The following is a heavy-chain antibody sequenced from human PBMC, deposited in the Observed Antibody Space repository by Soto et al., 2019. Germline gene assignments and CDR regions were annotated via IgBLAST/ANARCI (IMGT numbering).Heavy chain of an antibody. V-gene: IGHV1-69*13. CDR1: GGTFSSYA. J-gene: IGHJ6*02. CDR3: ASSVAGNGYYYYYGMDA. CDR2: IIPIFGTA. Sequence: SVKVSCKASGGTFSSYAISWVRQAPGQGLEWMGGIIPIFGTANYAQKFQGRVTITADESTSTAYMELSSLRSEDTAVYYCASSVAGNGYYYYYGMDAWGQGTTVTVSS. D-gene: IGHD6-19*01.